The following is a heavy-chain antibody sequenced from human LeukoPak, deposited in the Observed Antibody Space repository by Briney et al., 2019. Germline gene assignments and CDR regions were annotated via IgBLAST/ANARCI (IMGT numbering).Heavy chain of an antibody. V-gene: IGHV3-48*03. CDR2: ISSSGSTI. J-gene: IGHJ5*02. D-gene: IGHD6-13*01. Sequence: GGSLRLSCAASGFTFSSYEMNWVRQAPGMGLEWVSYISSSGSTIYYADSVKGRFTISRDNAKNSLYLQMNSLRAEDTAVYYCARDPAPYSSSWYVNWFDPWGQGTLVTVSS. CDR3: ARDPAPYSSSWYVNWFDP. CDR1: GFTFSSYE.